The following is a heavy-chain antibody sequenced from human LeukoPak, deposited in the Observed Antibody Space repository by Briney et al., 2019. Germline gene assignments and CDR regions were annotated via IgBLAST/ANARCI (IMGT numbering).Heavy chain of an antibody. Sequence: GGSLRLSCAASRSTFSSYEMNWVRQAPGKGLEWVSYISGSGIKHYADSVKGRFTISRDNAKNSLYLQMNSLRVEDTAVYYCAREDTGVAFDIWGQGTTVTV. J-gene: IGHJ3*02. CDR3: AREDTGVAFDI. CDR1: RSTFSSYE. CDR2: ISGSGIK. V-gene: IGHV3-48*03. D-gene: IGHD2-8*01.